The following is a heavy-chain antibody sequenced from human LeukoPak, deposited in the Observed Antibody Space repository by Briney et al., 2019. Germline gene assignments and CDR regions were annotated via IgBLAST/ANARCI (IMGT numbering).Heavy chain of an antibody. CDR3: AKDISSGWPYCFDY. V-gene: IGHV3-23*01. CDR1: GFTFSSYA. D-gene: IGHD6-19*01. CDR2: ISGSGAST. Sequence: GGSLRLSCAASGFTFSSYAISGVRQAPGKGVEGVSDISGSGASTYYADSVKGRFPISRDNSKNTLYLQMNSLRAEDTAVYYCAKDISSGWPYCFDYWGQGTLVTVSS. J-gene: IGHJ4*02.